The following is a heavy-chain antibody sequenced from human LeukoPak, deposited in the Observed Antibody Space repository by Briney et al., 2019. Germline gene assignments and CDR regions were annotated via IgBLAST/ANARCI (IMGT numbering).Heavy chain of an antibody. J-gene: IGHJ3*02. D-gene: IGHD2-15*01. Sequence: GGSLRLSCAASGFTFSSYVMSRVRQAPGKGLQWVSAIIDSGSSTYYADPVRGPFTTSRDNSKNTLSLRMNSLRAEDTAVYYCAKNGKRGCSGSYDAFDIWGQGTMVTVSS. V-gene: IGHV3-23*01. CDR2: IIDSGSST. CDR1: GFTFSSYV. CDR3: AKNGKRGCSGSYDAFDI.